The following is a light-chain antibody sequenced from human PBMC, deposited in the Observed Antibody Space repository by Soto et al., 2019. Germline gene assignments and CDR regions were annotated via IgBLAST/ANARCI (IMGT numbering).Light chain of an antibody. CDR3: SSYTSSDTPYV. CDR1: SSDVGDYKY. CDR2: VNS. V-gene: IGLV2-14*01. Sequence: QSALTQPASVSGSPGQSITISCTGTSSDVGDYKYVYWYQQHPDKAPKLIIFVNSNRPSGISDRFSASKSGNTASLTISGLQAEDEADYYCSSYTSSDTPYVFGTGTKVTVL. J-gene: IGLJ1*01.